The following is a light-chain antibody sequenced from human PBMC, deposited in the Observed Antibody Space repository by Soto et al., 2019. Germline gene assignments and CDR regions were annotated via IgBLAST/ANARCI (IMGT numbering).Light chain of an antibody. CDR1: SGHSNYA. J-gene: IGLJ1*01. CDR3: QTCGTGIQL. Sequence: QPVLTQSPSSSAPLGASVKFTCTLSSGHSNYAIAWHQQQPEKGPRYLMNLNNDGSHSRGDGVPDRFSGSSSGAEHYLTISSLQSEDEADYYCQTCGTGIQLFAAGTKVTVL. V-gene: IGLV4-69*01. CDR2: LNNDGSH.